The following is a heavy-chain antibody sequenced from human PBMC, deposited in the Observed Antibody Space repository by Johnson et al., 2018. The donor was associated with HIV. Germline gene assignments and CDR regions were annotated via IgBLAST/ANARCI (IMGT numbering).Heavy chain of an antibody. CDR3: ARALGATYAFDI. V-gene: IGHV3-33*08. Sequence: QVQLVESGGGVVQPGRSLRLSCAASRFTFSSYAMHWVRQAPGKGLEWVAVIWYDGSNKYYTDSVKGRFTISRDNSKNSLYLQMNSLRAGDTAVYYCARALGATYAFDIWGQGTMVTVSS. CDR1: RFTFSSYA. CDR2: IWYDGSNK. D-gene: IGHD1-26*01. J-gene: IGHJ3*02.